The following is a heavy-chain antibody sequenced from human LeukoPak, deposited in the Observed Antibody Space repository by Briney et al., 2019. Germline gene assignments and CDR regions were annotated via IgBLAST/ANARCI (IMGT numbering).Heavy chain of an antibody. CDR1: GGSTSSSNW. Sequence: SETLSLTCAVSGGSTSSSNWWSWVRQPPGKGLEWIGEIYHSGSTNYNPSLKSRVTISVDKSKNQFSQKLSSVTAADTAVYYCARDLYSSGWFDYWGQGTLVTVSS. J-gene: IGHJ4*02. CDR3: ARDLYSSGWFDY. V-gene: IGHV4-4*02. D-gene: IGHD6-19*01. CDR2: IYHSGST.